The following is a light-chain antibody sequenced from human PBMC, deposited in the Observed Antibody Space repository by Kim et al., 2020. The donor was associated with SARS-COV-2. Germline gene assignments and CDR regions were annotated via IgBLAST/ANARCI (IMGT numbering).Light chain of an antibody. V-gene: IGKV1-39*01. J-gene: IGKJ5*01. Sequence: ASVGDRVTITCRASQSISSYLNWYQQKPGKAPKLLIYAASSLQSGVPSRFSGSGSGTDITLTISSLQPEDFATYYCQQSYSTPITFGQGTRLEIK. CDR2: AAS. CDR3: QQSYSTPIT. CDR1: QSISSY.